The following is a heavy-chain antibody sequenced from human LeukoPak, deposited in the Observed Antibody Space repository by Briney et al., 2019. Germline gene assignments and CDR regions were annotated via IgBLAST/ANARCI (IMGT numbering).Heavy chain of an antibody. Sequence: SGPTLVNPTPTLTLTFTFSGFSLSTSGMCVSWIRQPPVKALEWLALIDWDDDKYYSPSLKSRLTITKDTSKNQVVLTMTNMDPVDTATYYCAHSTWLCDSSGYYYPPFFDYWGQGTLVTVSS. J-gene: IGHJ4*02. CDR2: IDWDDDK. CDR1: GFSLSTSGMC. D-gene: IGHD3-22*01. V-gene: IGHV2-70*12. CDR3: AHSTWLCDSSGYYYPPFFDY.